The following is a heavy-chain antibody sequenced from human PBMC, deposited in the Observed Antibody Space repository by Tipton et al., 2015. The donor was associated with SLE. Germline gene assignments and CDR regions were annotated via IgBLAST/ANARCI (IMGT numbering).Heavy chain of an antibody. CDR1: GGSINSYY. J-gene: IGHJ2*01. CDR2: IYYRGST. V-gene: IGHV4-59*12. CDR3: ATMGDRWYLHL. Sequence: TLSLTCTVSGGSINSYYWSWIRQPPGKGLEWIGYIYYRGSTIYNPSLKSRVTISVDTSKNQFSLDLSSVTAADTAVYYCATMGDRWYLHLWGRGTPVTVSS. D-gene: IGHD3-16*01.